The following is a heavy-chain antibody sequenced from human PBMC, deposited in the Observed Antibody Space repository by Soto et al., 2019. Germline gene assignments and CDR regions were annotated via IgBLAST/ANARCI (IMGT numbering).Heavy chain of an antibody. CDR1: GFTFSSYA. Sequence: GGSLRLSCVASGFTFSSYAMSWVRQAPGKGLEWVSYISSSSSYTNYADSVKGRFTISRDNAKNSLYLQMNSLRAEDTAVYYCARDTINYYGMDVWGQGTTVTVSS. CDR2: ISSSSSYT. D-gene: IGHD3-9*01. V-gene: IGHV3-11*06. CDR3: ARDTINYYGMDV. J-gene: IGHJ6*02.